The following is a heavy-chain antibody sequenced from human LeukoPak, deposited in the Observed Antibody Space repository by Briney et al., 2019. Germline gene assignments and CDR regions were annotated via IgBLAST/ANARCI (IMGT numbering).Heavy chain of an antibody. D-gene: IGHD4/OR15-4a*01. J-gene: IGHJ4*02. V-gene: IGHV3-49*03. Sequence: GGSLRLSCTASGFTFGDNFMSWFRQAPGKGLEWVGFIRTKPYGETTGYAASVKDRSTISRDDSKSIAYLQMNSLKTEDTAVYYCTRGYGAYDWGQGTLVTVSS. CDR2: IRTKPYGETT. CDR1: GFTFGDNF. CDR3: TRGYGAYD.